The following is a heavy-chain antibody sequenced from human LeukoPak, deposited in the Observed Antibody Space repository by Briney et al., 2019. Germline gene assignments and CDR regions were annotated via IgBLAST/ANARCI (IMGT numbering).Heavy chain of an antibody. J-gene: IGHJ4*02. CDR3: AKVSSSSRDPNDY. CDR2: ISYDGSNK. D-gene: IGHD6-6*01. Sequence: GGSLRLSCAASGFTFSSYAMSWVRQAPGKGLEWVAVISYDGSNKYYADSVKGRFTISRDNSKNTLYLQMNSLRAEDTAVYYCAKVSSSSRDPNDYWGQGTLVTVSS. V-gene: IGHV3-30*18. CDR1: GFTFSSYA.